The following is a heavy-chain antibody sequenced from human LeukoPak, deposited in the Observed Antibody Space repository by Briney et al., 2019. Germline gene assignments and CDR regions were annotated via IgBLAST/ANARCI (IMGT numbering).Heavy chain of an antibody. V-gene: IGHV3-23*01. J-gene: IGHJ4*02. CDR3: AKTYYFDSSGYWSAYYFDK. CDR2: ITGSSGYT. D-gene: IGHD3-22*01. Sequence: GGSLRLSCAASGFTFSSYWMHWVRQAPGKGPVWVSSITGSSGYTYYADSVRGRFAISRDNSKNTVFLQMNSLRVEDTAVYYCAKTYYFDSSGYWSAYYFDKWGQGTHVTVSS. CDR1: GFTFSSYW.